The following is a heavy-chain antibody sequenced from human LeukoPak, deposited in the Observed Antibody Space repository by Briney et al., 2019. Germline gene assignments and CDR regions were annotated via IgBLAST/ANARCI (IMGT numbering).Heavy chain of an antibody. V-gene: IGHV3-23*01. D-gene: IGHD6-13*01. J-gene: IGHJ4*02. CDR3: AKDHVAAGSSY. Sequence: GGSLRLSXAASGFTFSSYAMSWVRQTPGKGLEWVSTISGSGGSTDYADSVKGRFTISRDNSKNTLYLQMNSLRAEDTALYYCAKDHVAAGSSYWGQGTLVTVSS. CDR1: GFTFSSYA. CDR2: ISGSGGST.